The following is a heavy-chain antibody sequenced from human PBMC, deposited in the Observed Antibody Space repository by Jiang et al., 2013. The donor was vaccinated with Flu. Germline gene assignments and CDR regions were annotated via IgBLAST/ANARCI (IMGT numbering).Heavy chain of an antibody. CDR2: IATSTGNP. V-gene: IGHV7-4-1*02. D-gene: IGHD4-17*01. CDR3: ARDQAAVTNWFDP. Sequence: SGSELKKPGASVKVSCKASGYTFTSYAINWLRQAPGQEPEWMGWIATSTGNPTYAQAFTGRFVFSLDTSVSTAFLQINSLKAEDTAVYYCARDQAAVTNWFDPWGQGTLVTVSS. J-gene: IGHJ5*02. CDR1: GYTFTSYA.